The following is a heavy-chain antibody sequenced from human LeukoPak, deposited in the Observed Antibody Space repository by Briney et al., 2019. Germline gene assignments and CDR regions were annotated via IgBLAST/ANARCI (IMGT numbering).Heavy chain of an antibody. V-gene: IGHV4-34*01. J-gene: IGHJ4*02. CDR1: GGSFSGYY. Sequence: SETLSLTCAVYGGSFSGYYWSWIRQPPGKGLEWIGSIYYSGSTYYNPSLKSRVTISVDTSKNQFSLKLSSVTAADTAVYYCARLMAGYDISLDYWGQGTLVTVSS. D-gene: IGHD3-9*01. CDR3: ARLMAGYDISLDY. CDR2: IYYSGST.